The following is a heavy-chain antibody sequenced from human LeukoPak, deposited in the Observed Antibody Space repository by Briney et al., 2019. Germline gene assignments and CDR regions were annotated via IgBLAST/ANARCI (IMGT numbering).Heavy chain of an antibody. CDR2: IYYSGST. D-gene: IGHD2-15*01. CDR1: GGSISSYY. Sequence: PSETLSLTCTVSGGSISSYYWSWIRQPPGKGLEWIGYIYYSGSTIYNPSLKSRVTISVDTSKNQFSLKLSSVTAADTAVYYCAREGCSGGSCFFDYWGQGTLVTVSS. V-gene: IGHV4-59*01. J-gene: IGHJ4*02. CDR3: AREGCSGGSCFFDY.